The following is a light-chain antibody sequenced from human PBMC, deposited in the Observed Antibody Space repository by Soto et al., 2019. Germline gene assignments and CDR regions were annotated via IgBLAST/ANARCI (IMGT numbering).Light chain of an antibody. CDR2: DAS. CDR1: QSVSSF. Sequence: EIVLTQSPATLALSPGERATLSCRASQSVSSFLAWYQQKPGQAPRLLIYDASNRAPGISARFSGSGSGTHFTLPISSLEPEDFAVYYCQQRSTWPLTFGGGTKVEIK. V-gene: IGKV3-11*01. J-gene: IGKJ4*01. CDR3: QQRSTWPLT.